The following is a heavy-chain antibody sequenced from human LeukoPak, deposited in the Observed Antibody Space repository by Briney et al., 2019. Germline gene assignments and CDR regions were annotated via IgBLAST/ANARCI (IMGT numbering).Heavy chain of an antibody. J-gene: IGHJ4*02. Sequence: GGSLRLSCAASGFTFSSYGMNWVRQAPAKGLEWISYISSSTIYYADSEKGRFTISRDNGKNSLYLQMNSLRDADTAVYYCATRDCSGGTCYYDYWGQGTLVTVSS. D-gene: IGHD2-15*01. V-gene: IGHV3-48*02. CDR3: ATRDCSGGTCYYDY. CDR1: GFTFSSYG. CDR2: ISSSTI.